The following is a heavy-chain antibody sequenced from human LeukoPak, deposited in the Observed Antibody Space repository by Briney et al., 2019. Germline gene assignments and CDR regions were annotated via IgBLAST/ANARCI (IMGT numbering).Heavy chain of an antibody. Sequence: ASVKVSCKASGGTFSNSAISWVRQAPGQGLEWMGGIIPIFGTANYAQRFQGRVTITADESTSTAYMELSSLRSEDTAVYYCARESTGAPDAFDIWGQGTMVTVSS. J-gene: IGHJ3*02. CDR2: IIPIFGTA. V-gene: IGHV1-69*13. CDR3: ARESTGAPDAFDI. CDR1: GGTFSNSA. D-gene: IGHD1-26*01.